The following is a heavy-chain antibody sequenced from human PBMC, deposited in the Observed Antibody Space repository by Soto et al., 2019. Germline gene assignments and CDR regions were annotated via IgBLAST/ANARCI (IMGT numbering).Heavy chain of an antibody. CDR2: IGTSANSA. CDR1: GFTFSSYA. CDR3: TKDWSAAH. V-gene: IGHV3-23*01. Sequence: EVHLLESGGGLVHPGGSLRLSCVASGFTFSSYAMTWVRQAPGKGLEWVSAIGTSANSAKYADSVKGRFTVSRDNSRNTLYLQMSSLRADDTAVYYCTKDWSAAHWGQGTLVTVSS. D-gene: IGHD3-3*01. J-gene: IGHJ4*02.